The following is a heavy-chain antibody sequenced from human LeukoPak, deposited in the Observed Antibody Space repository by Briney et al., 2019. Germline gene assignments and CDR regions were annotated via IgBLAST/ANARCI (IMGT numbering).Heavy chain of an antibody. V-gene: IGHV3-30*18. CDR2: ISYDGSHQ. CDR3: AKRGGFMGTVTHDAFDI. CDR1: GFTFSSYG. J-gene: IGHJ3*02. Sequence: GTSLRLSCAASGFTFSSYGMHWVRQAPGKGLEWVAVISYDGSHQYYADSVKGRFTISRDKSENTLYLQMNSLRAEDTAVYYCAKRGGFMGTVTHDAFDIWGQGTVVIVS. D-gene: IGHD3-16*01.